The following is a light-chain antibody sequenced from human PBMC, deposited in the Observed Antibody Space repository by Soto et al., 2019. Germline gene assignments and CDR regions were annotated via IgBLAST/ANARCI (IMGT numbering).Light chain of an antibody. CDR3: HQYNNWPPIT. J-gene: IGKJ5*01. CDR1: QSIRSD. Sequence: EXVMTQSPASLSVSQGERVTLSCRASQSIRSDLAWYQHKPGQAPRLLMYGASTRATGTPARFSGSGSGTEFTLTISSLQSEDFAVYFCHQYNNWPPITFGQGTRLEIK. V-gene: IGKV3-15*01. CDR2: GAS.